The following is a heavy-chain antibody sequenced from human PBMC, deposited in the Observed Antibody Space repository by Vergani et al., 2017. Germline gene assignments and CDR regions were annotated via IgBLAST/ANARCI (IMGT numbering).Heavy chain of an antibody. CDR1: GFVFSESP. D-gene: IGHD3-10*01. Sequence: VQLMESGGGWAQPGGSLRLSCAASGFVFSESPIHWVRQVPGKGLEWLGHIRRRSEHYATAYGPSLIGRATISRDDSTNTAYLQLGSLGTDDTAIYFCSAQTQSCHDYWGQGTLVAVSS. CDR2: IRRRSEHYAT. J-gene: IGHJ4*02. V-gene: IGHV3-73*01. CDR3: SAQTQSCHDY.